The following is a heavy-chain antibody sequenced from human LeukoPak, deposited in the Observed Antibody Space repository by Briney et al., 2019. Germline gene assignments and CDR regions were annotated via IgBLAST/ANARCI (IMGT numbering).Heavy chain of an antibody. CDR2: ISRNSGSI. J-gene: IGHJ4*02. Sequence: GGSLRLSCAASGFTFDDYAMHWVRQAPGQGLEWVSGISRNSGSIGYADSVKGRFTISRDNAKNSLYLQMNSLRAEDTAFYYCTKDLSIAVAGTIDYWGQGTLVTVSS. CDR3: TKDLSIAVAGTIDY. CDR1: GFTFDDYA. V-gene: IGHV3-9*01. D-gene: IGHD6-19*01.